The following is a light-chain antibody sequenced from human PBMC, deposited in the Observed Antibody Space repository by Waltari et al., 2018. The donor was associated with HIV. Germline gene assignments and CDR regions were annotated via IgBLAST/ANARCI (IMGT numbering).Light chain of an antibody. CDR2: AAS. Sequence: EIVLTQSPATLSVSPGETASLSCRASQSVSSSLAWYQQKPGQAPRLLIYAASTRATGIPARFSGSGSGTEFTLTISSLQSEDFAVYSCQQYNSLPRTFGQGAKVEIK. V-gene: IGKV3-15*01. J-gene: IGKJ1*01. CDR1: QSVSSS. CDR3: QQYNSLPRT.